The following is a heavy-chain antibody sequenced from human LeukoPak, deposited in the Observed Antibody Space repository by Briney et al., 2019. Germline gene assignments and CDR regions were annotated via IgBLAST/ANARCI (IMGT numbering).Heavy chain of an antibody. CDR1: GGSISSYY. CDR2: IYYSGST. V-gene: IGHV4-59*01. CDR3: ARDGDGYDI. J-gene: IGHJ3*02. D-gene: IGHD5-24*01. Sequence: PSETLSLTRTVSGGSISSYYWSWVRQPPGKGLEWIGYIYYSGSTNYNPSLKSRVTISVDTSKNQFSLKLSSVTAADTAVYYCARDGDGYDIWGQGTMVTVSS.